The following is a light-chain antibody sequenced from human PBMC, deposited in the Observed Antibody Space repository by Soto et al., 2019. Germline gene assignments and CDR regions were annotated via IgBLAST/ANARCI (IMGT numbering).Light chain of an antibody. Sequence: QSVLTQPRSVSGSPGQSVTISCTGTYSDVGAYDYVSWYQHHPGKAPKLLIYEVGNRPSGVSSRFSGSKSGNTASLPISGLQAEDEADYYCQSYESSSLSGFVFGSGTKLTVL. CDR3: QSYESSSLSGFV. CDR1: YSDVGAYDY. J-gene: IGLJ1*01. CDR2: EVG. V-gene: IGLV2-14*01.